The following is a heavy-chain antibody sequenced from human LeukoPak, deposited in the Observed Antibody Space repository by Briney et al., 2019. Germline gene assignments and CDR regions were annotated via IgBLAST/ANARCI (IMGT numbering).Heavy chain of an antibody. V-gene: IGHV3-11*04. D-gene: IGHD2-21*02. Sequence: PGGSLRLSCAASGFTFSNYWMSWVRQAPGKGLEWVSYISSSGSTIYYADSVKGRFTISRDNAKNSLYLQMNSLRAEDTAVYYCANDCGGDCYDAFDIWGQGTMVTVSS. J-gene: IGHJ3*02. CDR3: ANDCGGDCYDAFDI. CDR2: ISSSGSTI. CDR1: GFTFSNYW.